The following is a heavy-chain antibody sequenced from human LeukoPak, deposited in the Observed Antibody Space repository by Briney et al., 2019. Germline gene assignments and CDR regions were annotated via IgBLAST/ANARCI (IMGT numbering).Heavy chain of an antibody. CDR2: INEAGVEK. D-gene: IGHD3-10*01. CDR1: EFTFSSYW. CDR3: SRELSRTGAFDY. J-gene: IGHJ4*02. Sequence: GGSLRLSCEASEFTFSSYWMHWVRQPPGKGLEWVANINEAGVEKYRVDSVKGRFTIFRDNAKNSLYLQMNNLRAEDTAVYYCSRELSRTGAFDYWGQGTLVTVSS. V-gene: IGHV3-7*03.